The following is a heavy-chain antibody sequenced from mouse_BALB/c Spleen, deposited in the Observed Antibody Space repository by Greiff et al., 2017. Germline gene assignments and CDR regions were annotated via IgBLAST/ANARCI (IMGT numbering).Heavy chain of an antibody. V-gene: IGHV3-5*02. D-gene: IGHD4-1*01. CDR3: AREGTGIFDY. Sequence: EVMLVESGPGLVKPSQTVSLTCTVTGISITTGNYRWSWIRQFPGNKLEWIGYIYYSGTITYNPSLTSRTTITRDTSKNQFFLEMNSLTAEDTATYYCAREGTGIFDYWGQGTTLTVSS. J-gene: IGHJ2*01. CDR1: GISITTGNYR. CDR2: IYYSGTI.